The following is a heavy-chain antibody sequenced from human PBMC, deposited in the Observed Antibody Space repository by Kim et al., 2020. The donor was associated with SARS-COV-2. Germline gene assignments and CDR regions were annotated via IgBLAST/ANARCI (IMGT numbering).Heavy chain of an antibody. D-gene: IGHD1-1*01. Sequence: GGSLRLSCAASGFTFSSYAMSWVRQAPGKGLEWVSGISDSGDNTYYADSVKGRFTISRDSSKNTLYLQMNSLRAEDTAVYYCAKKLGRNTFDYWGQGTLVTVSS. J-gene: IGHJ4*02. CDR3: AKKLGRNTFDY. CDR1: GFTFSSYA. CDR2: ISDSGDNT. V-gene: IGHV3-23*01.